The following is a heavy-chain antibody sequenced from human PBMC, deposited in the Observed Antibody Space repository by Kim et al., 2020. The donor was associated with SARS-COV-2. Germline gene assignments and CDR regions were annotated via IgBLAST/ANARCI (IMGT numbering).Heavy chain of an antibody. CDR2: INPNSGAT. J-gene: IGHJ4*02. Sequence: ASVKVSCKASGYTFTGYYMHWVRQAPGQGLEWMGWINPNSGATNYAQNFQGWVTMTRDMSITTAYMELNRLRSDDTAVYYCARGGYYDSSGYPPDYWGLG. D-gene: IGHD3-22*01. CDR1: GYTFTGYY. CDR3: ARGGYYDSSGYPPDY. V-gene: IGHV1-2*04.